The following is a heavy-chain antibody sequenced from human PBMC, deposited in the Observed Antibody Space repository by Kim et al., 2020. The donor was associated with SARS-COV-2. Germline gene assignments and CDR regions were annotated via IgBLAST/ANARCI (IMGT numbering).Heavy chain of an antibody. Sequence: SETLSLTCAVYGGSFSGYYWSWIRQPPGKGLEWIGEINHSGSTNYNPSLKSRVTISVDTSKNQFSLKLSSVTAADTAVYYCAASRGRPTIFGVVIRREFDYWGQGTLVTVSS. CDR1: GGSFSGYY. V-gene: IGHV4-34*01. D-gene: IGHD3-3*01. CDR2: INHSGST. CDR3: AASRGRPTIFGVVIRREFDY. J-gene: IGHJ4*02.